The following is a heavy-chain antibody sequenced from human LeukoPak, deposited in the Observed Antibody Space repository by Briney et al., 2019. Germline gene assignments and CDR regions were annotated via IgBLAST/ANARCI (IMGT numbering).Heavy chain of an antibody. CDR2: ITWNSGSE. J-gene: IGHJ3*02. Sequence: GGSLRLSCAASGLNIEEYAMHWVRQAPGKGLEWVSYITWNSGSERYADSVKGRFTISRDNAKNTLYLQMNSLRAEDTAVYYCARETAAEDAFDIWGQGTMVTVSS. D-gene: IGHD6-13*01. CDR3: ARETAAEDAFDI. V-gene: IGHV3-9*01. CDR1: GLNIEEYA.